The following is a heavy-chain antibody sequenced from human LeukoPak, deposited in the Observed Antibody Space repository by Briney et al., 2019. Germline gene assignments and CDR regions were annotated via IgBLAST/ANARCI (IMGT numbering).Heavy chain of an antibody. Sequence: ASVKVSCKASGYTFTGYYMHWVRQAPGQGLAWMGRINPNSGGTNYAQKVQGRVTMTRDTSISTAYMELSRLRSDDTAVYCCARDHTLFIAAAGPKDYWGQGTLVTVSS. D-gene: IGHD6-13*01. J-gene: IGHJ4*02. V-gene: IGHV1-2*06. CDR3: ARDHTLFIAAAGPKDY. CDR2: INPNSGGT. CDR1: GYTFTGYY.